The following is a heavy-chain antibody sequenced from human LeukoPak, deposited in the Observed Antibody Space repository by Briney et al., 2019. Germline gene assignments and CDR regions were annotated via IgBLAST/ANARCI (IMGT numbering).Heavy chain of an antibody. Sequence: PGGSLRLSCAASGFIFSSYWMSWVRQGPGKGLEWVSGISGSGGRTYYVASVKGRFTISRDNSKNTLYLQMNSLRAEDTAVYYCAKDLRGSFPPDAFDIWGQGTMVTVSS. CDR3: AKDLRGSFPPDAFDI. V-gene: IGHV3-23*01. D-gene: IGHD2-15*01. CDR1: GFIFSSYW. CDR2: ISGSGGRT. J-gene: IGHJ3*02.